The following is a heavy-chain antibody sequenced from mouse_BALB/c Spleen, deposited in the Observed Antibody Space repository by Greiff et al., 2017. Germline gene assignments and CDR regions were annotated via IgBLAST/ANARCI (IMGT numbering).Heavy chain of an antibody. Sequence: VQLKESGAELVRPGALVKLSCKASGFNIKDYYMHWVKQRPEQGLEWIGWIDPENGNTIYDPKFQGKASITADTSSNTAYLQLSSLTSEDTAVYYCARGGGSGLDYWGQGTTLTVSS. J-gene: IGHJ2*01. CDR3: ARGGGSGLDY. CDR1: GFNIKDYY. V-gene: IGHV14-1*02. CDR2: IDPENGNT.